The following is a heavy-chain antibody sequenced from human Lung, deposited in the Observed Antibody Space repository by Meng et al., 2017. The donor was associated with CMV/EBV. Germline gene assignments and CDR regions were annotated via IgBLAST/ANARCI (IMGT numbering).Heavy chain of an antibody. CDR1: GYTFNNYG. J-gene: IGHJ6*02. V-gene: IGHV1-18*01. CDR3: ARESRYDFWSGSPPYYFGMAV. CDR2: ISGNNGNT. D-gene: IGHD3-3*01. Sequence: ASVKVSCKASGYTFNNYGVTWVRQAPGQGLEWMGWISGNNGNTNYAQNLKDRVTMTTDTSMSTAYMELRSLRSDDAAVYYCARESRYDFWSGSPPYYFGMAVWXQGTTVXVSS.